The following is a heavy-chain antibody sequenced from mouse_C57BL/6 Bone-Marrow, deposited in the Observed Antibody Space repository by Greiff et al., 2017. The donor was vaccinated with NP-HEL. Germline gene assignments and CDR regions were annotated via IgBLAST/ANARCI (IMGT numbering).Heavy chain of an antibody. V-gene: IGHV5-16*01. CDR2: INYDGSST. D-gene: IGHD5-1-1*01. CDR1: GFTFSDYY. CDR3: ARDRGYPDV. Sequence: EVQVVESEGGLVQPGSSMKLSCTASGFTFSDYYMAWVRQVPEKGLEWVANINYDGSSTYYLDSLKSRFIISRDNAKNILYLQMSSLKSEDTATYYCARDRGYPDVWGTGTTVTVSS. J-gene: IGHJ1*03.